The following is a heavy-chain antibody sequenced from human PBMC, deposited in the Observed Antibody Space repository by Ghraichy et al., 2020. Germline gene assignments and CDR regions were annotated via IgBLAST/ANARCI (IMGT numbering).Heavy chain of an antibody. Sequence: SETLSLTCTVSGGSISSYYGSWIRQPPGKGLEWIACIYPSGSTNYNPSLQSRVTISVDTSKNHFSLKLNSMTAADTAVYYCARHFKPRWYFDLWGRGTLVTVSS. V-gene: IGHV4-4*09. CDR1: GGSISSYY. J-gene: IGHJ2*01. CDR2: IYPSGST. D-gene: IGHD3-3*02. CDR3: ARHFKPRWYFDL.